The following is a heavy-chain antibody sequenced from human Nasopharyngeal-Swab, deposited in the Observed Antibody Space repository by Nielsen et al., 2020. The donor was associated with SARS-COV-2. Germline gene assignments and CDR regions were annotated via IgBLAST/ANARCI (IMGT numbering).Heavy chain of an antibody. D-gene: IGHD6-13*01. Sequence: GESLKISCAASGFTFSNYVMSWVRQAPGEGLEWVSSISGSGGNIYYTDSVKGRFTISRDSSRSTLYLQMNSLRVEDTAVYYCAKWASSNWSDYWGQGTLVTVSS. J-gene: IGHJ4*02. V-gene: IGHV3-23*01. CDR2: ISGSGGNI. CDR1: GFTFSNYV. CDR3: AKWASSNWSDY.